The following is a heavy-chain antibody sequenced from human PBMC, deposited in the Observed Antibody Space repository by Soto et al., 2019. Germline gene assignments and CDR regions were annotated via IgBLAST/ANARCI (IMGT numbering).Heavy chain of an antibody. CDR3: AREKRATGYFDY. CDR2: IKKDGSEK. D-gene: IGHD6-25*01. Sequence: EVQLVESGGGVVQPGGSLRLSCAASGFAFSAYYMTWVRQAPGKGLEWVANIKKDGSEKYYAGSVNGRFIISRDDAKNLLFLQMNSLRVEETAVYYCAREKRATGYFDYLGQGTPVTVSA. J-gene: IGHJ4*02. V-gene: IGHV3-7*01. CDR1: GFAFSAYY.